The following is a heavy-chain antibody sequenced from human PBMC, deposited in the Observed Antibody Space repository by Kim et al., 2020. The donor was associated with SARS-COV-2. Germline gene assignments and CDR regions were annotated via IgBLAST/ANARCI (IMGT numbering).Heavy chain of an antibody. CDR1: GGSFSGYY. D-gene: IGHD4-17*01. V-gene: IGHV4-34*01. CDR3: ASPSTVIPPFDY. J-gene: IGHJ4*02. Sequence: SETLSLTCAVYGGSFSGYYWSCIRQPPGKGLEWIGEINDSGSTNYNPSLKSRVTISVDTSKNQFSLKLNSVTAADTAVYYCASPSTVIPPFDYWGQGTLVTVSS. CDR2: INDSGST.